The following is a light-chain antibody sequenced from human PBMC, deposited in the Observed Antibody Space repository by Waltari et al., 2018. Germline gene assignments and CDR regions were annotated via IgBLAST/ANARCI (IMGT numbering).Light chain of an antibody. CDR3: SSYTSSITYV. CDR1: SSDVGGHNA. V-gene: IGLV2-14*01. CDR2: DVT. Sequence: QSAPTQPASVSGSPGQSITLSCTGTSSDVGGHNAVPWYQQHPGKAPKLMIYDVTNRPSGVSNRFSGSKSGNTASLTISGLQAEDEADYYCSSYTSSITYVFGTGTKVTVL. J-gene: IGLJ1*01.